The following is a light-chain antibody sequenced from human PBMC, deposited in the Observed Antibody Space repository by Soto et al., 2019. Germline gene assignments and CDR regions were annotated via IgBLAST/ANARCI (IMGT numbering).Light chain of an antibody. CDR1: QDVRTY. V-gene: IGKV1-33*01. CDR3: QQYDNRLT. Sequence: DIQMTQSPSSLSASVGDRVTITCQASQDVRTYLNWYQQKPGQAPKLLIYDASNLETGVPSRFSGGGSGTDFTFTISSLQAEDIGTYFCQQYDNRLTFGGGTKVDI. J-gene: IGKJ4*01. CDR2: DAS.